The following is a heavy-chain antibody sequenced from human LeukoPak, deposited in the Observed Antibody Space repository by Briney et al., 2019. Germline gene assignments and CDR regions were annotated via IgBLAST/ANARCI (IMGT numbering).Heavy chain of an antibody. J-gene: IGHJ4*02. CDR1: GFTFSTYI. V-gene: IGHV3-21*01. Sequence: GGSLRLSCAASGFTFSTYIMNWVRQTPGKGLEWVSSIGTSTSYIYYADSVKGRFTISRDNAKNSLYLEMNSLRAEDTAVYYCARLHYDFVWGIFDYWGQGTLVTVSS. D-gene: IGHD3-16*01. CDR2: IGTSTSYI. CDR3: ARLHYDFVWGIFDY.